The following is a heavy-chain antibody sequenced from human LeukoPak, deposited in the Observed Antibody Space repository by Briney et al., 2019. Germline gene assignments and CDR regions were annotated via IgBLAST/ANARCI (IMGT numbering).Heavy chain of an antibody. Sequence: ASVKVSCKASGYTFTGYCMHWVRQAPGQGLEWMGWINPNSGGTNYAQKFQGRVTMTRDTSISTAYMELSGLRSDDTAVYYCARDTTRDNWFDPWGQGTLVTVSS. J-gene: IGHJ5*02. CDR1: GYTFTGYC. CDR2: INPNSGGT. V-gene: IGHV1-2*02. D-gene: IGHD1-26*01. CDR3: ARDTTRDNWFDP.